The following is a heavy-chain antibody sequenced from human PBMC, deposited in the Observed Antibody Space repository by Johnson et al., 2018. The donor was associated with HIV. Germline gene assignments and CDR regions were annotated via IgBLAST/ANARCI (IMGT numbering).Heavy chain of an antibody. D-gene: IGHD2-15*01. V-gene: IGHV3-9*01. CDR1: GFTFDDYA. Sequence: VQLVESGGGLVQPGRSLRLSCGASGFTFDDYAMHWVRHVPGKGLEWVSGISWNSGSIGYADSVQGRFTISRDNPKNSLYLQMNSLRAEDTALYYCAQEIHMVAPRRAFDIWGQGTMVTVSS. CDR3: AQEIHMVAPRRAFDI. CDR2: ISWNSGSI. J-gene: IGHJ3*02.